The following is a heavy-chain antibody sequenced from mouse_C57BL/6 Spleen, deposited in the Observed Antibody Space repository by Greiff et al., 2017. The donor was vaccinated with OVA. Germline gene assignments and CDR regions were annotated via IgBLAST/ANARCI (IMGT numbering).Heavy chain of an antibody. Sequence: EVKVVESGPELVKPGASVKISCKASGYSFTGYYMNWVKQSPEKSLEWIGEINPSTGGTTYNQKFKAKATLTVDKSSSTAYMQLKSLTSEDSAVYYCARSGYYGSSYWYFDVWGTGTMVTVSS. J-gene: IGHJ1*03. CDR1: GYSFTGYY. CDR3: ARSGYYGSSYWYFDV. CDR2: INPSTGGT. V-gene: IGHV1-42*01. D-gene: IGHD1-1*01.